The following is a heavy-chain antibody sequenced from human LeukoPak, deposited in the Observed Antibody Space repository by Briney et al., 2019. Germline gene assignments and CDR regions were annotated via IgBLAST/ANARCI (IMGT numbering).Heavy chain of an antibody. CDR1: GFTFSIYW. CDR3: ARDRKRGYSGYDPNPYYYFDY. Sequence: GGSLRLSCAASGFTFSIYWMHWVRQAPGKGLVWVSRINSDESSTSYADSVKGRFTISRDNAKNTLYLQMNSLRAEDTAVYYCARDRKRGYSGYDPNPYYYFDYWGQGTLVTVSS. CDR2: INSDESST. D-gene: IGHD5-12*01. J-gene: IGHJ4*02. V-gene: IGHV3-74*01.